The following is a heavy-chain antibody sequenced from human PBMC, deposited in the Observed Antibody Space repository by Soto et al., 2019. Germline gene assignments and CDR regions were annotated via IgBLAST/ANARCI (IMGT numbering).Heavy chain of an antibody. CDR3: ASHSLTGTTGY. CDR2: IYYSGST. V-gene: IGHV4-61*01. Sequence: SETLSLTCTVSGGSVSSGSYYWSWIRQPPGKGLEWIGYIYYSGSTNYNPSPKSRVTISVDTSKNQFSLKLSSVTAADTAVYYCASHSLTGTTGYWGQGTLVTVS. J-gene: IGHJ4*02. D-gene: IGHD1-7*01. CDR1: GGSVSSGSYY.